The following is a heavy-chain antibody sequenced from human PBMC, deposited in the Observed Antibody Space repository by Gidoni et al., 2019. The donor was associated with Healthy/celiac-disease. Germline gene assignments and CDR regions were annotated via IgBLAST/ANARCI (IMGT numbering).Heavy chain of an antibody. CDR1: GGSFSGYY. CDR2: INHSGST. D-gene: IGHD6-13*01. J-gene: IGHJ4*02. CDR3: ARVFTAAGTVVDY. V-gene: IGHV4-34*01. Sequence: QVQLQQWGAGRLKPSETLSRTCAAYGGSFSGYYWSGIRQPPGKGLEWIGEINHSGSTNYNPSLKSRVTISVDTSKNQFSLKLSSVTAADTAVYYCARVFTAAGTVVDYWGQGTLVTVSS.